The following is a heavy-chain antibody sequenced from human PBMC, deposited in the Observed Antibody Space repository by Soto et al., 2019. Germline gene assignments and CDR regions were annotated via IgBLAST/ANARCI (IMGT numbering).Heavy chain of an antibody. J-gene: IGHJ6*02. Sequence: SETLSLTCTVSGGSISSYYWSWIRQPPGKGLEWIGYIYYSGSTNYNPSLKSRVTISVDTSKNQFSLKLSSVTAADTAVYYCAAATITMIVGHYYYGMDVWGQGTTVTVSS. CDR1: GGSISSYY. CDR2: IYYSGST. D-gene: IGHD3-22*01. V-gene: IGHV4-59*01. CDR3: AAATITMIVGHYYYGMDV.